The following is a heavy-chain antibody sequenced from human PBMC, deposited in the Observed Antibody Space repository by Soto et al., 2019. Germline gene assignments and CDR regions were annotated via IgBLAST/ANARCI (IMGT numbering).Heavy chain of an antibody. CDR2: IKSKTDGGAI. D-gene: IGHD6-6*01. J-gene: IGHJ5*02. CDR1: GFTFINAW. V-gene: IGHV3-15*01. Sequence: EVQLVESGGGLVKPGGSLRLSCAASGFTFINAWMTWVRQAPGKGLEWVGRIKSKTDGGAIDYGAPVKNRFTISRDDSQNTLYLPMNTLKYEGTTVYYYTTAGPHRSSSSWCAPWGQGTLVPVSS. CDR3: TTAGPHRSSSSWCAP.